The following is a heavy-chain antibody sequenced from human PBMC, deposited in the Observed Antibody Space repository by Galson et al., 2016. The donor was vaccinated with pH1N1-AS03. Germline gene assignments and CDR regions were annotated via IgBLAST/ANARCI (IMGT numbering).Heavy chain of an antibody. J-gene: IGHJ3*02. CDR1: GGSISTSSYY. CDR3: ARVYWSVPTPGTYGAFDI. V-gene: IGHV4-39*07. Sequence: TLSLTCTVSGGSISTSSYYWGWIRQPPGKGLEWIGEVYRSGSTNYNPSLKSRVTISLDKSKNQLSLRLTSVTAADTAVYCCARVYWSVPTPGTYGAFDIWGQGTTVTVSS. CDR2: VYRSGST. D-gene: IGHD3-3*01.